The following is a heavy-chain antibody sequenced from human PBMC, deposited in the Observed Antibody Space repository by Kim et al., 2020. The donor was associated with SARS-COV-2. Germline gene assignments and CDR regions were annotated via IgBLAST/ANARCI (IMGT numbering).Heavy chain of an antibody. D-gene: IGHD3-22*01. CDR2: ISSSSSYT. V-gene: IGHV3-11*05. CDR3: ARAPYDSSGYPGWFDP. Sequence: GGSQRLSCAASGFTFSDYYMSWIRQAPGKGLEWVSYISSSSSYTNYADSVKGRFTISRDNAKNSLYLQMNSLRAEDTAVYYCARAPYDSSGYPGWFDPWGQGTLVTVSS. CDR1: GFTFSDYY. J-gene: IGHJ5*02.